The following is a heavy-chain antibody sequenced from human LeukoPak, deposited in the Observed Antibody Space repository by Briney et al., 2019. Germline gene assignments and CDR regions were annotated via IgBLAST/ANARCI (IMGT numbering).Heavy chain of an antibody. D-gene: IGHD2-2*01. V-gene: IGHV1-24*01. J-gene: IGHJ6*02. CDR1: GDSLTDLS. Sequence: ASVTVFCKVSGDSLTDLSMHWVRQAPGKGLEGMGGSDLEDVETVYAQKFEDRLTVTEDTSTGTAYMELRSLTSEDTALYYCATGASTAMRGLDVWGQGTTVTVSS. CDR2: SDLEDVET. CDR3: ATGASTAMRGLDV.